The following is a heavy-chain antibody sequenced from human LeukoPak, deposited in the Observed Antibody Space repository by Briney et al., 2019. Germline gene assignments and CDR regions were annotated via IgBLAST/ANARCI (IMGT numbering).Heavy chain of an antibody. CDR1: GFTFSSYW. J-gene: IGHJ6*02. CDR2: INSDESST. D-gene: IGHD2-2*01. Sequence: PGGSLRLSCAASGFTFSSYWMHWVRQAPGKGLVWASRINSDESSTSYADSVKGRFTISRDNAKNTLYLQMNSLRAEDTAVYYCARWVVVPAAMVGGYYYGMDVRGQGTTVTVSS. CDR3: ARWVVVPAAMVGGYYYGMDV. V-gene: IGHV3-74*01.